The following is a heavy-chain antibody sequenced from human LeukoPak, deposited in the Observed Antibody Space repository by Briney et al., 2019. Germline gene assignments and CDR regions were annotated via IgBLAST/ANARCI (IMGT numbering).Heavy chain of an antibody. CDR1: GYAFTRYY. Sequence: ASVKVSCKASGYAFTRYYIHWVRQAPGQGLEWMGIINPSGGGTSNAQKFQGRVTMTRDTSTSTVYMEVSSLTSEDTAVYYCASASGYYAPPDHWGQGTLVTVSS. CDR3: ASASGYYAPPDH. J-gene: IGHJ4*02. CDR2: INPSGGGT. D-gene: IGHD3-22*01. V-gene: IGHV1-46*01.